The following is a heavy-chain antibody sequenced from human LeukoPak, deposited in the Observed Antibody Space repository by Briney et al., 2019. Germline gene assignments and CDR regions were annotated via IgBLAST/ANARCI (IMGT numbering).Heavy chain of an antibody. J-gene: IGHJ2*01. D-gene: IGHD6-19*01. CDR3: AKDGYSSGWPYWYFDL. V-gene: IGHV3-23*01. Sequence: PGGSLRLSCAASGFTFSSYAMSWVRQAPGKGLEWVSAISGSGGRTYYADSVKGRFTISRDNSKNTLYLQMNSLRAEDTAVYYCAKDGYSSGWPYWYFDLWGRGTLVTVSS. CDR1: GFTFSSYA. CDR2: ISGSGGRT.